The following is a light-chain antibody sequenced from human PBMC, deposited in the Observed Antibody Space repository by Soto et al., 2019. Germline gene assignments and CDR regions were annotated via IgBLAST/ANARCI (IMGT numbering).Light chain of an antibody. CDR2: GAS. CDR1: QSVIIN. J-gene: IGKJ3*01. CDR3: QQYNDWPFT. Sequence: RVMTQSPVTLSVSPGGRATLSFMASQSVIINLASYQHKPGQAPRLLIYGASIRATGIPARFSGSGSGTEFTLTISSLQSEDLAIYFCQQYNDWPFTFGPGTKVDIK. V-gene: IGKV3D-15*01.